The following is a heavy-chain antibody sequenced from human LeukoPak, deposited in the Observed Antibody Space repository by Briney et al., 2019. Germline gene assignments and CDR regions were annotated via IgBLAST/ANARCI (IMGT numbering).Heavy chain of an antibody. CDR1: GFTFSSYN. CDR2: ISSSSSYI. V-gene: IGHV3-21*01. Sequence: GGSLRLSCAASGFTFSSYNMNWVRQAPGKGLEWVSSISSSSSYIYYADSVKGRFTISRDNAKNSLCLQMNSLRAEDTAVYYCARDLRLGSSGEYLQHWGQGTLVTVSS. CDR3: ARDLRLGSSGEYLQH. D-gene: IGHD6-6*01. J-gene: IGHJ1*01.